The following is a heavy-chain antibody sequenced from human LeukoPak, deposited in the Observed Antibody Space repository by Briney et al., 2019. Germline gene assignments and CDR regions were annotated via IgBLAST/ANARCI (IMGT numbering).Heavy chain of an antibody. CDR3: ARLYLYYYDSSGYYADY. CDR1: GGSISSSSYY. Sequence: PSETLSLTCAVSGGSISSSSYYWGWIRQPPGKGLEWIGSIYYSGSTYYNPSLKSRVTISVDTSKNQFSLKLSSVTAADTAVYYCARLYLYYYDSSGYYADYWGQGTLVTVSS. D-gene: IGHD3-22*01. CDR2: IYYSGST. V-gene: IGHV4-39*01. J-gene: IGHJ4*02.